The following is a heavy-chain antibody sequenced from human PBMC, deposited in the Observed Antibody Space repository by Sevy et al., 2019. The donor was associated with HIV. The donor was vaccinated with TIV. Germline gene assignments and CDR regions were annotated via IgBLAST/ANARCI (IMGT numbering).Heavy chain of an antibody. J-gene: IGHJ4*02. Sequence: GGSLKLSCEASGFTFSTYFINWARQAPGKGLEWVSSISSGSSYIFYADSVKGRLTISRDNAKNSLYLHMNSLRAEDTAVYYCARGDYYGSLYYFDYWGPGTLVTVSS. D-gene: IGHD3-10*01. CDR2: ISSGSSYI. V-gene: IGHV3-21*01. CDR3: ARGDYYGSLYYFDY. CDR1: GFTFSTYF.